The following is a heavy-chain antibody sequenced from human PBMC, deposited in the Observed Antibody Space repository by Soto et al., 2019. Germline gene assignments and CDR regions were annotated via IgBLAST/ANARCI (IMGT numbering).Heavy chain of an antibody. CDR1: GFTFSSYG. CDR2: IWYDGSNK. D-gene: IGHD6-13*01. CDR3: ARAELQLVAFDY. Sequence: QVQLVESGGGVVQPGRSLRLSCAASGFTFSSYGMHWVRQAPGKGLEWVAVIWYDGSNKYYADSAKGRFTISRDNSKNTLYLQMNSLRAEETAVYYGARAELQLVAFDYWGQGTLVTVSS. V-gene: IGHV3-33*01. J-gene: IGHJ4*02.